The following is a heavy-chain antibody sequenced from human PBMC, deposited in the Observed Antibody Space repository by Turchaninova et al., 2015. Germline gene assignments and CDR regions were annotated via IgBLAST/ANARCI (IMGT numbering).Heavy chain of an antibody. V-gene: IGHV2-5*02. CDR3: ARRRTYFDH. J-gene: IGHJ4*02. CDR2: IYWDDDK. CDR1: GFSPTPPGVG. Sequence: QITLKESGPTLVKPTQPLTRTCTFTGFSPTPPGVGVGWIRQPPGKALEWLALIYWDDDKRYSPSLKSRLSITKDTSKNQVVLTMTNMDPVDTATYYCARRRTYFDHWGQGTLVSVSS.